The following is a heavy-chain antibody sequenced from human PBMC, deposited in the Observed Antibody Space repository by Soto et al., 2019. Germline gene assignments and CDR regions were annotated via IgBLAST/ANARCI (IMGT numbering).Heavy chain of an antibody. CDR1: GGSISSYY. CDR3: ARDRRQYYDSSGPKGAFDI. Sequence: SETLSLTCTVSGGSISSYYWTWIRQPPGKGLEWIGYIYYSGSTNYNPSLKSRVTISVDTSKNQFSLKLSSVTAADTAVYYCARDRRQYYDSSGPKGAFDIWGQGTMVTVSS. V-gene: IGHV4-59*01. D-gene: IGHD3-22*01. J-gene: IGHJ3*02. CDR2: IYYSGST.